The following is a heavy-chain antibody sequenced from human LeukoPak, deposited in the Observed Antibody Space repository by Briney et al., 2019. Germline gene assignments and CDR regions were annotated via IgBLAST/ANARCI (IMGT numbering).Heavy chain of an antibody. D-gene: IGHD6-19*01. Sequence: GASVKVSCKASGYTFTSYYMHWVRQTPGQGLEWMGIINPSGGSTSYAQKFQGRVTMTRDTSTSTVYMELSSLRSEDTAVYYCARGGDSSGWYSSSDWFDPWGQGTLVNVSS. CDR2: INPSGGST. CDR3: ARGGDSSGWYSSSDWFDP. V-gene: IGHV1-46*01. J-gene: IGHJ5*02. CDR1: GYTFTSYY.